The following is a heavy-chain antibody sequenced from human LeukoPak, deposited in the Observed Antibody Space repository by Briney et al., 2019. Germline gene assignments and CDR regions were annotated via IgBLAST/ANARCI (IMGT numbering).Heavy chain of an antibody. D-gene: IGHD5-18*01. CDR3: ARDNTYGNYYYYMDV. CDR2: INAGSGDT. Sequence: GASVKVSCKASGYTFTSYAMHWVRQAPGQRLEWMGWINAGSGDTKYSQEFQGRVTITRDTSASTAYMELSSLRSEDMAVYYCARDNTYGNYYYYMDVWGKGTTATVSS. CDR1: GYTFTSYA. J-gene: IGHJ6*03. V-gene: IGHV1-3*03.